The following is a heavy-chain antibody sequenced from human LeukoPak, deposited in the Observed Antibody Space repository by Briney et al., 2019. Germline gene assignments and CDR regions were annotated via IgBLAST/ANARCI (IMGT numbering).Heavy chain of an antibody. D-gene: IGHD3-22*01. CDR1: GFTFDDYG. CDR3: ARSAHYYDSSGYPTHFDY. V-gene: IGHV3-20*04. Sequence: GGALRLSCAASGFTFDDYGMSWVRHAPGKGVEWVSGINVNGGSTGYEDSVKGRFTISRDNAKNSLYPRMNSMRADDTALYYCARSAHYYDSSGYPTHFDYWGQGTLVTVSS. J-gene: IGHJ4*02. CDR2: INVNGGST.